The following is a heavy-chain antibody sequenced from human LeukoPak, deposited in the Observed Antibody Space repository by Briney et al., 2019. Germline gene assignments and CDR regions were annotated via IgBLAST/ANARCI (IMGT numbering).Heavy chain of an antibody. Sequence: AGGSLRLSCAASGFTVSSSYMTWVRQAPGKGLEWVSVIRSGGSTVYADSVKGRFTISRDNSKNKLYLQLNSLRAEDTAVYYCAREGSGRTAYNDGLDVWGQGTMVTVSS. CDR3: AREGSGRTAYNDGLDV. CDR2: IRSGGST. D-gene: IGHD3-10*01. V-gene: IGHV3-53*01. J-gene: IGHJ3*01. CDR1: GFTVSSSY.